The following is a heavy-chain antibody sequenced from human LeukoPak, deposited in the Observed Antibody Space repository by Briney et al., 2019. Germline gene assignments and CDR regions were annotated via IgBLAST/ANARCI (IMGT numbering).Heavy chain of an antibody. CDR1: GFTFRSYS. CDR2: IKQDGSEK. CDR3: ARDRRYDFWSGNNWFDP. D-gene: IGHD3-3*01. Sequence: PGGSLRLSCAASGFTFRSYSMNWVRQAPGKGLEWVASIKQDGSEKHYVDSVKGRFTISRDNAKNSLYLQMNSLRAEDTAVYYCARDRRYDFWSGNNWFDPWGQGTQVTVSS. V-gene: IGHV3-7*03. J-gene: IGHJ5*02.